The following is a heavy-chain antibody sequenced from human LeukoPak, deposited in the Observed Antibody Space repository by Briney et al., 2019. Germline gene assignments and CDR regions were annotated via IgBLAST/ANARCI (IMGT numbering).Heavy chain of an antibody. CDR1: GFAFSSYS. D-gene: IGHD1-26*01. CDR3: ASSGSYRFDY. Sequence: GGSLRLSCAASGFAFSSYSMNWVRQAPGKGLEWVSHITASGTAMFYADSVKGRFTISRDNAKNSLYLQMNSLRDEDTAVYYCASSGSYRFDYWGQGTLVTVSS. V-gene: IGHV3-48*02. CDR2: ITASGTAM. J-gene: IGHJ4*02.